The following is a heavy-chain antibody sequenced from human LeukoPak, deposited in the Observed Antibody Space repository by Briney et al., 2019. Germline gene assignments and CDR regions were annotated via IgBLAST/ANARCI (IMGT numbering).Heavy chain of an antibody. CDR2: IYTSGST. V-gene: IGHV4-4*07. J-gene: IGHJ4*02. D-gene: IGHD6-13*01. CDR1: GGSISSYY. Sequence: PSETLSLTCTVSGGSISSYYWSWIRQPGGKGLEWIGRIYTSGSTNYNPSLKSRVTMSVDTSKNQFSLKLSSVTAADTAVYYCARDDTSAAAGTLGMFYYWGQGTLVTVSS. CDR3: ARDDTSAAAGTLGMFYY.